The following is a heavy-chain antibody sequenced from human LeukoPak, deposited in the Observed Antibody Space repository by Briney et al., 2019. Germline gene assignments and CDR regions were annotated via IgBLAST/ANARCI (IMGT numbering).Heavy chain of an antibody. CDR2: ISSSSSTI. J-gene: IGHJ4*02. D-gene: IGHD4-17*01. CDR3: ATYLREGYGCLFDY. Sequence: GSLRLSCAASGFTFSNFGMHWVRQAPGQGLEWVSYISSSSSTIYYADSVKGRFTISRDNAKNSLYLQMNSLRAEDTAVYYCATYLREGYGCLFDYWGQGTLVTVSS. CDR1: GFTFSNFG. V-gene: IGHV3-48*01.